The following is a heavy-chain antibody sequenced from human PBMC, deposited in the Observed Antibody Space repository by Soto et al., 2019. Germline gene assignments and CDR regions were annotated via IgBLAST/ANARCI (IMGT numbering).Heavy chain of an antibody. D-gene: IGHD3-10*01. Sequence: QLQLQESGPRLVKSSETLSLTCTVSGDSISSSHYYWGWIRQPPGKGLECIGSVYFSGSTYYNPSLESQATTSVDTSKNQFSLKLTSVTAADTAVYYCARLQRSGSYYDVWGQGSLVTVSS. CDR3: ARLQRSGSYYDV. CDR2: VYFSGST. J-gene: IGHJ1*01. V-gene: IGHV4-39*01. CDR1: GDSISSSHYY.